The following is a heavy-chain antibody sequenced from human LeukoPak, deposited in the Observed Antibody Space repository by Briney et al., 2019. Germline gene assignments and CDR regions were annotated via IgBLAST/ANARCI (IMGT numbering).Heavy chain of an antibody. Sequence: PSETLSLTCAVSGYSISSGYYWGWIRQPPGKGLEWIGSIYHSGRTYYNPSLTSRVTISVDTSKNQLSLKLTSVTAADTAVYYCATEVGQWLIRTWGQGTLVTVSS. CDR1: GYSISSGYY. V-gene: IGHV4-38-2*01. CDR2: IYHSGRT. D-gene: IGHD6-19*01. J-gene: IGHJ5*02. CDR3: ATEVGQWLIRT.